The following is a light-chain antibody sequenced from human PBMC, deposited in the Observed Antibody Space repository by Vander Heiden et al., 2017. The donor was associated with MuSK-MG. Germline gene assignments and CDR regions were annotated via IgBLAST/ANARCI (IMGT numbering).Light chain of an antibody. J-gene: IGLJ3*02. CDR1: TGDVNAAHF. CDR3: LLSYGGSWV. Sequence: AVVTQEPSLTVSPGGTVTLTCGSSTGDVNAAHFPYWFQQKPGQAPKTLIHDASRRHSWTPARVSGSLVGGKAALTLSSAQADDDAYYYCLLSYGGSWVFGGGTKLTVL. V-gene: IGLV7-46*01. CDR2: DAS.